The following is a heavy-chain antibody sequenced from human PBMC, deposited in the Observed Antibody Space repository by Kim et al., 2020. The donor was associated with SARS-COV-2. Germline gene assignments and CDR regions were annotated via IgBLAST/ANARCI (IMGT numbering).Heavy chain of an antibody. D-gene: IGHD3-9*01. Sequence: ASVKVSCKASGYTFTSYYMHWVRQAPGQGLEWIGIINPSGGSTRYAQKFQGRVTMTRDTSTSTVYMELSSLRSEDTAVYYCARSRGHYDILTGYYSVSNDAFDIWGQGTMVTVSS. J-gene: IGHJ3*02. CDR3: ARSRGHYDILTGYYSVSNDAFDI. CDR2: INPSGGST. V-gene: IGHV1-46*01. CDR1: GYTFTSYY.